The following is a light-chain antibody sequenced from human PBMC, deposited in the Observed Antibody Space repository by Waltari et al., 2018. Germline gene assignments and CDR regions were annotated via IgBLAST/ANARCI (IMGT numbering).Light chain of an antibody. J-gene: IGLJ2*01. Sequence: QSALTQPASVSGSPGQSITISCTGTSSDVGGYNYVSWYQQHPGKAPKLMIYEVSNRPSGVSNRFSGSKSGNTASLTISGLQAEDEAEYYCSSYTSSSTRVFGGGTKLTGL. V-gene: IGLV2-14*01. CDR3: SSYTSSSTRV. CDR1: SSDVGGYNY. CDR2: EVS.